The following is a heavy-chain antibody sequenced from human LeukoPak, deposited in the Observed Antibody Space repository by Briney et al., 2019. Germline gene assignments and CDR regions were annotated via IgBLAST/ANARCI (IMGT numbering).Heavy chain of an antibody. CDR1: GFTFSSYA. D-gene: IGHD3-16*01. V-gene: IGHV3-23*01. CDR3: AKGGRWAHYYFDY. J-gene: IGHJ4*02. Sequence: GGSLRLSYAASGFTFSSYAMSWVRQAPGKGLEWVSAISGSGGSTYYADSVKGRFTISRDNSKNTLYLQMNSLRAEDTAVYYCAKGGRWAHYYFDYWGQGTLVTVSS. CDR2: ISGSGGST.